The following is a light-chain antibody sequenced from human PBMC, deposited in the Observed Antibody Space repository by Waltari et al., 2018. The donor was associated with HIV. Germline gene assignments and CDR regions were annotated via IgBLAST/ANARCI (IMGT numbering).Light chain of an antibody. CDR2: DNA. J-gene: IGLJ2*01. V-gene: IGLV1-40*01. CDR1: RSNLGAGSD. Sequence: QSVLTQPPSVSGAPGQRVSISCTGSRSNLGAGSDVHWYQQVPGTAPTLLIYDNASRPSGVPARFAGSRSGASASLAITGLQAEDEAYYYCQSYDRGGSGCAVFGGGTKLTVL. CDR3: QSYDRGGSGCAV.